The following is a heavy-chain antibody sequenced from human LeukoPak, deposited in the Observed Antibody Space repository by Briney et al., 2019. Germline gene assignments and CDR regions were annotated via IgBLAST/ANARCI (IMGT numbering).Heavy chain of an antibody. Sequence: GGSLRLSCAASGFTFSSYAMSWVRQAPGKGLEWVSAISGSGGSTYYADSVKGRFTIPRDNSKNTLYLQMNSLRAEDTAVYYCARTNPRFFYYMDVWGKGTTVTVSS. CDR2: ISGSGGST. D-gene: IGHD1-1*01. CDR1: GFTFSSYA. J-gene: IGHJ6*03. V-gene: IGHV3-23*01. CDR3: ARTNPRFFYYMDV.